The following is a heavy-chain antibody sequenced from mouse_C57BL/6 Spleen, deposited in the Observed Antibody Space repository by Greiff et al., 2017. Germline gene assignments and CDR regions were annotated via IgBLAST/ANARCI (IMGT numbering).Heavy chain of an antibody. D-gene: IGHD1-1*02. CDR1: GYTFTSYW. Sequence: QVQLKQPGAELVKPGASVKLSCKASGYTFTSYWMHWVKQRPGRGLEWIGRIDPNSGGTKYTEKFKSKATLTVDKPSSTAYMQLSSLASEDSAVYYCARGGYAAMDYWGQGTSVTVSS. V-gene: IGHV1-72*01. J-gene: IGHJ4*01. CDR2: IDPNSGGT. CDR3: ARGGYAAMDY.